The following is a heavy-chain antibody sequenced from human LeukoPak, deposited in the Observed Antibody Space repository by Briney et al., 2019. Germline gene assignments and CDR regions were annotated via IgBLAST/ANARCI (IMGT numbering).Heavy chain of an antibody. Sequence: ASVKVSCKASGGTFSSYAISWVRQAPGQGLEWMGWISAYNGNTNYAQKLQGRVTMTTDTSTSTAYMELRSLRSDDTAVYYCARDYYYYDSSGYPNYWGQGTLVTVSS. CDR2: ISAYNGNT. V-gene: IGHV1-18*01. CDR1: GGTFSSYA. D-gene: IGHD3-22*01. J-gene: IGHJ4*02. CDR3: ARDYYYYDSSGYPNY.